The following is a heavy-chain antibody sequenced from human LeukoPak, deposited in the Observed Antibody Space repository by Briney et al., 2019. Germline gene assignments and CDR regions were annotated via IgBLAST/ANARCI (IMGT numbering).Heavy chain of an antibody. Sequence: GRCLRLSRAASRFTFSTYWMSWVRQAPGKGLEWVANINQDGSEKYYVDSVKGRFTVSRDNAKNSLYLQMNSLRAEDMALYYCAKEAGSDNFWSGYYGAFDIWGQGTMVTVSS. J-gene: IGHJ3*02. CDR3: AKEAGSDNFWSGYYGAFDI. V-gene: IGHV3-7*03. D-gene: IGHD3-3*01. CDR1: RFTFSTYW. CDR2: INQDGSEK.